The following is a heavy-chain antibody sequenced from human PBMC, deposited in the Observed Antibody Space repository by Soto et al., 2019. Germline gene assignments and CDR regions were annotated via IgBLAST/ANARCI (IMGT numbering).Heavy chain of an antibody. CDR1: GFTFSSYA. J-gene: IGHJ4*02. V-gene: IGHV3-23*01. Sequence: HPGGPLRLSCAASGFTFSSYAMSWVRQAPGKGLDWVSTISGSGGSTYDADSVKGQCTISRDNAKNTIHLQMNSLRAEDTAVYYCAKTLYYYDTGGYQWGQGTLVTVSS. CDR2: ISGSGGST. CDR3: AKTLYYYDTGGYQ. D-gene: IGHD3-22*01.